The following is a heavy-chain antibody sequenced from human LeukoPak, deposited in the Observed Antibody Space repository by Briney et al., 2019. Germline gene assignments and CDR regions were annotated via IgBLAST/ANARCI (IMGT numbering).Heavy chain of an antibody. CDR3: ARGGLTGYFDLTRRGPLDY. D-gene: IGHD3-9*01. V-gene: IGHV4-34*01. J-gene: IGHJ4*02. Sequence: SETLSLTCAVYGGSFSGYYWSWIRQPPGKGLEWIGEINHSGSTNYNPSLKSRVTISVDTSKNQFSLKLSSVTAADTAVYYCARGGLTGYFDLTRRGPLDYWGQGTLVTVSS. CDR1: GGSFSGYY. CDR2: INHSGST.